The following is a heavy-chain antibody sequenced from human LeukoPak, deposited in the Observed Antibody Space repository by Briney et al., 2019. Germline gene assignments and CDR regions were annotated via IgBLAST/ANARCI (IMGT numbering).Heavy chain of an antibody. CDR1: GGSISSYY. CDR2: IYYSGST. J-gene: IGHJ4*02. V-gene: IGHV4-59*01. CDR3: AREYWGSSFFDY. D-gene: IGHD7-27*01. Sequence: SETLSFTCTVSGGSISSYYWSWIRQPPGKGLEWIGYIYYSGSTNYNPSLKSRVTISVDTSKNQFSLKLSSVTAADTAVYYCAREYWGSSFFDYWGQGTLVTVSS.